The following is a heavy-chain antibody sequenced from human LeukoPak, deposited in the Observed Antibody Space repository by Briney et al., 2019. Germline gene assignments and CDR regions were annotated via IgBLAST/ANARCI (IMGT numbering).Heavy chain of an antibody. CDR1: GGSISSNTYY. J-gene: IGHJ4*02. Sequence: SETLSLTCTVSGGSISSNTYYWGWIRQPPGKGLEWIASIYYSGSTFYNPSLKSRVTISLDTSKNQFSLKLTSVTAADTALYYCARELVVAATHYFDYWGQGTLVTVSS. CDR3: ARELVVAATHYFDY. CDR2: IYYSGST. D-gene: IGHD2-15*01. V-gene: IGHV4-39*07.